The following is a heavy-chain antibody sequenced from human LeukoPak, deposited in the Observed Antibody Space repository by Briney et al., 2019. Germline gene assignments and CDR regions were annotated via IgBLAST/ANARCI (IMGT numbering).Heavy chain of an antibody. CDR2: IKQDGSEK. Sequence: EGSLRLSCAASGFIFSSYWMSWVRQAPGKGLEWVANIKQDGSEKYYVDSVKGRFTISRDNAKNSLYLQMNSLRAEDTAVYYCARARTRYSGSYGGAFDIWGQGTMVTVSS. D-gene: IGHD1-26*01. V-gene: IGHV3-7*01. J-gene: IGHJ3*02. CDR3: ARARTRYSGSYGGAFDI. CDR1: GFIFSSYW.